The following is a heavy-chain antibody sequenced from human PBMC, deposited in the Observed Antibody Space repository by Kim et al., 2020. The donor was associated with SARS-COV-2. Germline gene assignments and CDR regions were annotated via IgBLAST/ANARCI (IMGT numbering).Heavy chain of an antibody. J-gene: IGHJ5*02. CDR1: GGSFSGYY. CDR2: INHSGST. D-gene: IGHD6-13*01. Sequence: SETLSLTCAVYGGSFSGYYWSWIRQPPGKGLEWIGEINHSGSTNYNPSLKSRVTISVDTSKNQFSLKLSSVTAADTAVYHCARGGEAAADVSNWFDPWGQGTLVTVSS. V-gene: IGHV4-34*01. CDR3: ARGGEAAADVSNWFDP.